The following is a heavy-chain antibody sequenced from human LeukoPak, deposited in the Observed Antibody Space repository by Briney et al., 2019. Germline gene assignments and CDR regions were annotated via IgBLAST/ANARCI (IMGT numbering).Heavy chain of an antibody. CDR3: RTENVLRFLEWSPSGAFDI. J-gene: IGHJ3*02. CDR1: GFTFSSYS. V-gene: IGHV3-48*01. CDR2: ISSSSSTI. D-gene: IGHD3-3*01. Sequence: GGSLRLSCAASGFTFSSYSMNWVRQAPGKGLEWVSYISSSSSTIYYADSVKGRFTISRDNAKNSLYLQMNSLRAEDTAVYYCRTENVLRFLEWSPSGAFDIWGQGTMVTVSS.